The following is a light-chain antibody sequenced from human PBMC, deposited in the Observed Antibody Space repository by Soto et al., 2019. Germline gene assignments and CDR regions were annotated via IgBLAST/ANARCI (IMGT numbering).Light chain of an antibody. J-gene: IGLJ1*01. CDR3: NSYTTSSTHV. CDR2: DVS. CDR1: SSEVGAYNF. V-gene: IGLV2-14*03. Sequence: QSALTQPASVSGSPGLSITLSCTGTSSEVGAYNFVSWYQQHPGKAPKLIIYDVSNRPSGVSNRFSGSKSGNTASLTISGLQAEEDADYYCNSYTTSSTHVFGTGTKLTVL.